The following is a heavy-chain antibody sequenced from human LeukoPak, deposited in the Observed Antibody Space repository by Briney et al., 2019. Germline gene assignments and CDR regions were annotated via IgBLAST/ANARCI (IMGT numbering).Heavy chain of an antibody. J-gene: IGHJ4*02. CDR2: INPNSGGT. V-gene: IGHV1-2*02. CDR3: AREELSGRSPSCCSGLGY. CDR1: GYPFTGFY. Sequence: GASVKVSCRPSGYPFTGFYMHWVRQAPGQGLEWMGWINPNSGGTNYAQKFQGRVTLTRDTSISTAYMELSRLRSDDTAVYYCAREELSGRSPSCCSGLGYWGQGTLVTVSS. D-gene: IGHD2-2*01.